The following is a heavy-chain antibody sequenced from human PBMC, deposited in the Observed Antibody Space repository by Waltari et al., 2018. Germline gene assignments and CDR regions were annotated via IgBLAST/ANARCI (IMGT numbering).Heavy chain of an antibody. D-gene: IGHD2-15*01. CDR1: GGSINTYY. V-gene: IGHV4-4*07. CDR3: ARVSVASCTVGRCPSWFDP. J-gene: IGHJ5*02. Sequence: QVQLQESGPGLVKPSATLSLTCTGSGGSINTYYWSWLRQPAGKGLEWIGRIYTSGSTNYNPSLKGRVAMSVDTSKNQFSLKLKSVTPADTAVYYCARVSVASCTVGRCPSWFDPWGQGTLVTVSS. CDR2: IYTSGST.